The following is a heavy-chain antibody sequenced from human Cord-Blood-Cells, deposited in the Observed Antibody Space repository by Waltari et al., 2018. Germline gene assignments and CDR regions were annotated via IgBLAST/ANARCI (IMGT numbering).Heavy chain of an antibody. V-gene: IGHV1-2*04. CDR1: GYTFTGYS. Sequence: QVQLVQSGAEVKKPGASVKVSCKASGYTFTGYSLHWVRQAPGQGLEWMGWINPNSGGTNYAQKFQGWVTMTRDTSISTAYMELSRLRSDDTDVYYCARVGFSGYDAFDIWGQGTMVTVSS. CDR3: ARVGFSGYDAFDI. CDR2: INPNSGGT. J-gene: IGHJ3*02. D-gene: IGHD5-12*01.